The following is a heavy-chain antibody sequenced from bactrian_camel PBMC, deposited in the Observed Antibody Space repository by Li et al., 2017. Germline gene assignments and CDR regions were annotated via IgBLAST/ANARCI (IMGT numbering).Heavy chain of an antibody. CDR2: INSGARNS. D-gene: IGHD6*01. V-gene: IGHV3S31*01. CDR1: GFTFSSEA. J-gene: IGHJ4*01. CDR3: VADDATGTAFTY. Sequence: VQLVESGGGLVQPGGSLRLSCAASGFTFSSEAMSWVRQAPGKGLEWVSAINSGARNSYYADSVKGRFTISRDNAKNTLYLQLNSLKTEDTAMYFCVADDATGTAFTYWGQGTQVTVS.